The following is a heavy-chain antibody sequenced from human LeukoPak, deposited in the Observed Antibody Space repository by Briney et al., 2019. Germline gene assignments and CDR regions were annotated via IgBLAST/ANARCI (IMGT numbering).Heavy chain of an antibody. CDR1: GFTFSSCA. CDR2: ISYDGSNK. Sequence: PGGSLRLSCAASGFTFSSCAMHWVRQAPGKGLEWVAVISYDGSNKYYADSVKGRFTISRDNSKNTLYLQMNSLRAEDTAVYYCARDASPVYSSGWYYFDYWGQGTLVTVSS. D-gene: IGHD6-19*01. CDR3: ARDASPVYSSGWYYFDY. J-gene: IGHJ4*02. V-gene: IGHV3-30*14.